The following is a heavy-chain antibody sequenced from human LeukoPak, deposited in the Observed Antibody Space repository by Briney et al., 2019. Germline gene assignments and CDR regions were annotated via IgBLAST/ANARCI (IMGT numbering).Heavy chain of an antibody. CDR1: GYSFTSYW. D-gene: IGHD2-15*01. V-gene: IGHV5-51*01. Sequence: GASLQICCKGSGYSFTSYWIGWGRQMPGKGVELMRIIYTGDSDTRYSPSFQGQVTISADKSISTAYLQWSSLKASDTAMYYCARRGYCSGGSCYSGYFDYWGQGTLVTVSS. J-gene: IGHJ4*02. CDR2: IYTGDSDT. CDR3: ARRGYCSGGSCYSGYFDY.